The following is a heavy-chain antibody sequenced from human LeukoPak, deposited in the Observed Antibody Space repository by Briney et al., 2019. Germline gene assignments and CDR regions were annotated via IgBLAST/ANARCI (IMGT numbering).Heavy chain of an antibody. CDR1: GYSFTSYW. CDR2: IYPGDSDT. Sequence: GESLKISCKGSGYSFTSYWIGWVRQMPGKGLEWMGIIYPGDSDTRYSPSFQGQVTISADKSISTAYLQWSSLKASDTAMYYCARAAFCCGGSCYFDYWGQGTLVTVSS. J-gene: IGHJ4*02. CDR3: ARAAFCCGGSCYFDY. V-gene: IGHV5-51*01. D-gene: IGHD2-15*01.